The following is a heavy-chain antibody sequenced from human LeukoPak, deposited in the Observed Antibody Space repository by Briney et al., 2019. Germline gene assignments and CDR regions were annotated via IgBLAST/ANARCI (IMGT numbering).Heavy chain of an antibody. CDR1: GGTFSRSA. D-gene: IGHD3-22*01. V-gene: IGHV1-69*13. Sequence: SVKVSCKASGGTFSRSAISWVRQAPGQGLEWMGGIIPIFGPADYAQKFQGRVTITADESTSTAYLELSSLRSEDTAVYYCATSLPYGYYDSGGSNWFDPWGQGTLVTVSS. CDR3: ATSLPYGYYDSGGSNWFDP. CDR2: IIPIFGPA. J-gene: IGHJ5*02.